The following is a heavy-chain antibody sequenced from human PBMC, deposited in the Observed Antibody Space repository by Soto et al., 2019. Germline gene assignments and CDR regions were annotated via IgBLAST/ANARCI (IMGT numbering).Heavy chain of an antibody. Sequence: ASVKVSCKASGYTFTSYDINWVRQATGQGLEWMGWMNPNSGNTGYAQKFQGRVTMTRDTSTSTVYMELSSLKSEDTAVYYCARSRGAAAGINWFDPWGQGTLVTVSS. D-gene: IGHD6-13*01. J-gene: IGHJ5*02. CDR2: MNPNSGNT. CDR3: ARSRGAAAGINWFDP. CDR1: GYTFTSYD. V-gene: IGHV1-8*01.